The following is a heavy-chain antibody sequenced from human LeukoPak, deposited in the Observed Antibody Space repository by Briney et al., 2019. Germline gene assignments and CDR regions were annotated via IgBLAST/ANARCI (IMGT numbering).Heavy chain of an antibody. CDR1: GGSISSRSYY. V-gene: IGHV4-39*01. CDR2: VYYSGSI. Sequence: SETLPLTCTVSGGSISSRSYYWGWIRQPPGKGLEWIGSVYYSGSIYYNPSLQSRVTISVDTSKNQFSLQLTSVTAADTAVFYCARQTWGGNYHPYYFDYWGQGTLVPVSS. D-gene: IGHD4-23*01. CDR3: ARQTWGGNYHPYYFDY. J-gene: IGHJ4*02.